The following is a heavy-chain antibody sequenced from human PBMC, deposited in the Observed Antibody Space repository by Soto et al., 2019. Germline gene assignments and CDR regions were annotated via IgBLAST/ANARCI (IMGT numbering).Heavy chain of an antibody. CDR2: IYSSGDT. J-gene: IGHJ5*02. D-gene: IGHD3-16*01. CDR1: GFSVSDNY. Sequence: EVQLVESGGGLVQPGGSLRLSCAASGFSVSDNYMSWVRQAPGKGLEWISVIYSSGDTYHADSVKGRLTISRDNSRDTLYLQMTDRRVEGTAIYYWARDPGYGRRVSFAPWGQGIPVTVSS. CDR3: ARDPGYGRRVSFAP. V-gene: IGHV3-66*01.